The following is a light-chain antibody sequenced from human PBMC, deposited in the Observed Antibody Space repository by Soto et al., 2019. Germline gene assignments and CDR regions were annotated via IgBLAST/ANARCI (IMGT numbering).Light chain of an antibody. J-gene: IGKJ4*01. Sequence: EIVLTQSPAILSLSPGERATLSCRASQSVSSYLTWYQQKPGQAPSLLIYAASNSATGIPARFSGSGSGTDFTLTISSLEPEDSAVYYCQQRSDWPITSGGGTKVEIK. CDR1: QSVSSY. CDR2: AAS. CDR3: QQRSDWPIT. V-gene: IGKV3-11*01.